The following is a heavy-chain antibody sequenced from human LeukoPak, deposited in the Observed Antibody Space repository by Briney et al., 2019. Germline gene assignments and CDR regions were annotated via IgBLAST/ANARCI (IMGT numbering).Heavy chain of an antibody. Sequence: PGGSLRLSCAASGFTVSSTYISWVRQAPGKGLEWVSVIYSDGRTYYADSLKGRFTISRDSSKNTVYLQMNSLRVEDTAVHYCARLPRGDYWGQGTLATVSS. D-gene: IGHD3-16*01. CDR1: GFTVSSTY. V-gene: IGHV3-53*01. CDR3: ARLPRGDY. CDR2: IYSDGRT. J-gene: IGHJ4*02.